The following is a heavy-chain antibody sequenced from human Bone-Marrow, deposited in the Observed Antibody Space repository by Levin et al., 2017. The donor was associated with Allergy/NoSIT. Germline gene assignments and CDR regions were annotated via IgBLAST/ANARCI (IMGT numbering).Heavy chain of an antibody. V-gene: IGHV4-39*01. J-gene: IGHJ2*01. Sequence: KPGGSLRLSCTVSGGSISGSSDYWGWIRQPPGKGLEWIGSIYYSGNIYYNPSLKSRVTISVDTPNNQFSLKLTSVTAADTAVYYCARHRRVWVFDLWGRGTLVTVSS. CDR2: IYYSGNI. CDR1: GGSISGSSDY. D-gene: IGHD6-6*01. CDR3: ARHRRVWVFDL.